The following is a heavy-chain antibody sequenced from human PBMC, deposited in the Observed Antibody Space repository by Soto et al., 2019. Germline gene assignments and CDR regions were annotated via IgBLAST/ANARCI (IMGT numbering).Heavy chain of an antibody. Sequence: GGSLRLSCGASGFAFSTHAMNWVRQAPGKGLAWVSSITPSGDNTYYADSVKGRFTISRDNSKNTLSLQMNSLRAEDTAVYYCAKDSSGYPGGYFDYWGQGTLVTVSS. CDR2: ITPSGDNT. D-gene: IGHD3-22*01. CDR3: AKDSSGYPGGYFDY. CDR1: GFAFSTHA. V-gene: IGHV3-23*01. J-gene: IGHJ4*02.